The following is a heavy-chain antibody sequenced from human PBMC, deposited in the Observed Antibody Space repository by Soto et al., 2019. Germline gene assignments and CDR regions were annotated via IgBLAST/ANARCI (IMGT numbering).Heavy chain of an antibody. V-gene: IGHV3-33*08. CDR1: GFTFSSYS. CDR2: IWYDGSNK. CDR3: ARGDYYDSSGLLGAFDI. Sequence: GGSLRLSCAASGFTFSSYSMNWVRQAPGKGLEWVAVIWYDGSNKYYADSVKGRFTISRDNSKNTLYLQMNSLRAEDTAVYYCARGDYYDSSGLLGAFDIWGQGTMVTVSS. D-gene: IGHD3-22*01. J-gene: IGHJ3*02.